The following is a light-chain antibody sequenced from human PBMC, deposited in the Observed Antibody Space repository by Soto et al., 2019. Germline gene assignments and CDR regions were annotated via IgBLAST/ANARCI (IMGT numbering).Light chain of an antibody. CDR2: EGS. Sequence: QSALTQPASVSGSPGQSITISCTGTSSDVGSYNLVSWYQQYPGKVPKLMIYEGSERPSGVSNRFSGSKSGNTASLTIAGLQTEDEADYYCCSYAGSPVVFDGGTKLTVL. CDR1: SSDVGSYNL. CDR3: CSYAGSPVV. V-gene: IGLV2-23*01. J-gene: IGLJ2*01.